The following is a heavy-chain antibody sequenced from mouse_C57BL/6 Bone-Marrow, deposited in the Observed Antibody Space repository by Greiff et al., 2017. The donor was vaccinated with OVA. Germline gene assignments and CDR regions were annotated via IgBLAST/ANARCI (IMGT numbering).Heavy chain of an antibody. V-gene: IGHV1-74*01. Sequence: VQLQQPGAELVKPGASVKVSCKASGYTFTSYWMHWVKQRPGQGLEWIGRIHPSDNDTNYNQKFKGKATLTVDKSSSTAYMQLSSLTSEDSAVYYCAICYYYGSSYLDYWAKAPLSQSPQ. D-gene: IGHD1-1*01. CDR3: AICYYYGSSYLDY. CDR1: GYTFTSYW. CDR2: IHPSDNDT. J-gene: IGHJ2*01.